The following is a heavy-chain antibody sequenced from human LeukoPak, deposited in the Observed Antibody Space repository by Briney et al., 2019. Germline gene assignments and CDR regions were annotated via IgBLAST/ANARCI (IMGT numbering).Heavy chain of an antibody. CDR2: MYYSGSP. CDR1: GGSISSSSFY. CDR3: AREEDSSGWGRFDP. D-gene: IGHD6-19*01. Sequence: PSETLSLTCTVSGGSISSSSFYWGWIRQPPGKGLEWIGSMYYSGSPYYSPSLKSRVTISVDTSRNQFSLNLSSVTAADTAVYCCAREEDSSGWGRFDPWGQGTLVTVSS. J-gene: IGHJ5*02. V-gene: IGHV4-39*02.